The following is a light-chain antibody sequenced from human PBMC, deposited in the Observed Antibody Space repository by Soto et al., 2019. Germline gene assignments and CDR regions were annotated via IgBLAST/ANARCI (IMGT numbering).Light chain of an antibody. V-gene: IGKV3-11*01. Sequence: DIVLTQSPATLSASPGERATLSCRAGQTVGVRLAWYQHRPGQAPRLIIYQTSIRAAGIPARFSASWSGTDFTLTISDVQPEDVALYYCHQRQSWPRTFGQGTKVDIK. CDR3: HQRQSWPRT. CDR2: QTS. CDR1: QTVGVR. J-gene: IGKJ1*01.